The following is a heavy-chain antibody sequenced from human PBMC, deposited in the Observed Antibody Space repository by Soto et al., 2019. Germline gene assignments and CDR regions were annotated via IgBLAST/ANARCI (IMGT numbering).Heavy chain of an antibody. CDR3: ERESEDLTSNFDY. V-gene: IGHV3-21*06. J-gene: IGHJ4*02. Sequence: GGSLRLSCAASGFTFTRYTMNWVRQAPGKGLEWVSSISSTTNYIYYRDSMKGRFTISRDNTANSLYLEMNSLRAEDTAVYYCERESEDLTSNFDYWGQGTLVTVSS. CDR1: GFTFTRYT. CDR2: ISSTTNYI.